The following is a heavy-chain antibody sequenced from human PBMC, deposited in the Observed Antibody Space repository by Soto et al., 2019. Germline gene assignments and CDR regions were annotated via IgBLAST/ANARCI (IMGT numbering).Heavy chain of an antibody. CDR3: GKARDFHGAGFDS. CDR1: GFTFRDYA. D-gene: IGHD3-10*01. J-gene: IGHJ5*01. Sequence: EVQVLESGGGLGQPGGSLRLSCAASGFTFRDYAMTWVRQAPGKGLEWVSIVTGSGGSTYHAASVKGRFTMSRDNSKNTVYLQMDSLRTEDTAVYYCGKARDFHGAGFDSWGQGTLVVVSS. V-gene: IGHV3-23*01. CDR2: VTGSGGST.